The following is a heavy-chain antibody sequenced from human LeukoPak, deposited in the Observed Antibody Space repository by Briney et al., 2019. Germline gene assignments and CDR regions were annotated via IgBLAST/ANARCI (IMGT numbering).Heavy chain of an antibody. CDR2: INPNSGGT. CDR3: AREDYYDSSGQGFDY. D-gene: IGHD3-22*01. J-gene: IGHJ4*02. Sequence: GASVKVSCKASGYTFSGYYMHWVRQAPGQGLEWMGWINPNSGGTNYAQKFQGWVTMTRDTSISTAYMELSRLRSDDTAVYYCAREDYYDSSGQGFDYWGQGTLVTVSS. CDR1: GYTFSGYY. V-gene: IGHV1-2*04.